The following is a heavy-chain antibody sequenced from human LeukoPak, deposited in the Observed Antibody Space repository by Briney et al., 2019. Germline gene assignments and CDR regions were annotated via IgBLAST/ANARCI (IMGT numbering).Heavy chain of an antibody. Sequence: PGGSLRLSCAASGFTFSSYVMSWVRQAPGKGLEWVSAIRGDGGITYYADSVKGRFTISRDNSKNTLYLQMNSLRVEDTAVYYCAREGRVSGYDFDCWGQGTLVTVSS. CDR1: GFTFSSYV. J-gene: IGHJ4*02. V-gene: IGHV3-23*01. D-gene: IGHD5-12*01. CDR3: AREGRVSGYDFDC. CDR2: IRGDGGIT.